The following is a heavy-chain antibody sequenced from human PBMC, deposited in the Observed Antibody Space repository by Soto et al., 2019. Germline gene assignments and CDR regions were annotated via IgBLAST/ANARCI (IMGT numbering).Heavy chain of an antibody. J-gene: IGHJ6*02. D-gene: IGHD6-13*01. CDR2: IGPYDGNT. CDR3: ARGSSSWSYGMDV. Sequence: VQLVQSGAEVKKPGASVRVSCKASGYTFTSYGITWVRQAPGQGLEWMGWIGPYDGNTNYAQKLQGRVTMTTDTSTTTAYMEVRSLRSDDTAVYYCARGSSSWSYGMDVWGQGTTVTVSS. V-gene: IGHV1-18*01. CDR1: GYTFTSYG.